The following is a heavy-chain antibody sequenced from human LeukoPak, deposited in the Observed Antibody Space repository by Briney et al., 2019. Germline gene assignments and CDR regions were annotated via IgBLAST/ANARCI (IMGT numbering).Heavy chain of an antibody. CDR3: ARDRYCSSTSCYAADY. CDR2: ISAYNGNT. D-gene: IGHD2-2*01. CDR1: GYTFTSYG. J-gene: IGHJ4*02. V-gene: IGHV1-18*01. Sequence: ASVKVSCKASGYTFTSYGISWVRQAPGQGLEWMGWISAYNGNTNYAQKLQGRVTMTTDTSTSTAYMELRSLRSDDTAVYYCARDRYCSSTSCYAADYWGQGTLVTVPS.